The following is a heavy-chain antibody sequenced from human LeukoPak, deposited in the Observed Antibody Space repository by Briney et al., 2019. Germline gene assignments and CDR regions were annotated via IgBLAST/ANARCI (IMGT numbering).Heavy chain of an antibody. V-gene: IGHV4-59*01. CDR3: ARDHRGYSYGLFDN. Sequence: SETLSLTCTVSGGSISSYYWSWIRQPPGKGLEWMGPIYYSGDTNYNPSLKSRVTISVHTSKNRFSLNLSSLTAADRAVYYCARDHRGYSYGLFDNWGQGTLVTVSS. D-gene: IGHD5-18*01. CDR2: IYYSGDT. CDR1: GGSISSYY. J-gene: IGHJ4*02.